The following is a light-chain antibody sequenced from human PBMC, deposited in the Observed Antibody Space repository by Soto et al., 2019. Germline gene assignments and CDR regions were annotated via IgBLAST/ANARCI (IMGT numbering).Light chain of an antibody. Sequence: QSVLTQPPSVSAAPGQKVTISCSGSSSNIGVISVSWYQQPPEAAPKLLIYENDKRPSGIPDRFSGSKSGTSATLGITGLQTGDEADYYCGTWDSSLSADVFGTGTKVTVL. V-gene: IGLV1-51*02. CDR1: SSNIGVIS. CDR3: GTWDSSLSADV. CDR2: END. J-gene: IGLJ1*01.